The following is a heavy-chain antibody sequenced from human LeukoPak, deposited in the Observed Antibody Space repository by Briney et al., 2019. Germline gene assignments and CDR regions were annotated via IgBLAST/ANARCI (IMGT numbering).Heavy chain of an antibody. CDR1: GGSFSGYY. CDR2: INHSGST. Sequence: SETLSLTCAVYGGSFSGYYWSWIRQPPGKGLEWIGEINHSGSTNYNPSLKSRVTISVDASKNQFSLKLSSVTAADTAVYYCARSSYFNVGGMDVWGQGTTVTVSS. V-gene: IGHV4-34*01. CDR3: ARSSYFNVGGMDV. J-gene: IGHJ6*02. D-gene: IGHD2/OR15-2a*01.